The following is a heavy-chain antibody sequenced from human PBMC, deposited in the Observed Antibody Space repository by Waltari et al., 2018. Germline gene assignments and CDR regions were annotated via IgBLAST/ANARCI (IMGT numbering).Heavy chain of an antibody. D-gene: IGHD1-26*01. CDR2: VFYSGGT. J-gene: IGHJ3*02. CDR1: GGSLSSSSYY. Sequence: QLQLPESGPGLVKPSETLSVTCTVPGGSLSSSSYYWGWIRQPPGKGLEWIGSVFYSGGTFYTPSLKSRVTISVDTSENHFSLRLNSVTAADTAVYYCARIRWDLPHAFDIWGLGTMLTVSS. V-gene: IGHV4-39*02. CDR3: ARIRWDLPHAFDI.